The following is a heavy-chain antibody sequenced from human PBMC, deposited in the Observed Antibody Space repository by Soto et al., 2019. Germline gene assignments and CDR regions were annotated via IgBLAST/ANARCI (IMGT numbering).Heavy chain of an antibody. V-gene: IGHV1-69*01. D-gene: IGHD3-22*01. CDR2: IIPIFGTA. CDR3: ARGRGHYYDSSGRSSYWYFDL. CDR1: GGTFSSYA. J-gene: IGHJ2*01. Sequence: QVQLVQSGAEVKKPGSSVKVSCKASGGTFSSYAISWVRQAPGQGLEWMGGIIPIFGTANYAQKLQGRVTITADESTSTAYMELSSLRSEDTAVYYCARGRGHYYDSSGRSSYWYFDLWGRGTLVTVSS.